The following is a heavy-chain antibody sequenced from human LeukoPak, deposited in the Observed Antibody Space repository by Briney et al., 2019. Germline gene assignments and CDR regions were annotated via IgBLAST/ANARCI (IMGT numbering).Heavy chain of an antibody. CDR1: GFTFSSYW. V-gene: IGHV3-7*01. J-gene: IGHJ6*02. D-gene: IGHD3-3*01. Sequence: GGSLRLSCAASGFTFSSYWMSWVRQAPGKGLEWVANIKQDGSEKYYVDSVKGRFTISRDNAKNSLYLQMNSLRAEDTAVYYCARDYYDFWGGYYSSGMDVWGQGTTVTVSS. CDR2: IKQDGSEK. CDR3: ARDYYDFWGGYYSSGMDV.